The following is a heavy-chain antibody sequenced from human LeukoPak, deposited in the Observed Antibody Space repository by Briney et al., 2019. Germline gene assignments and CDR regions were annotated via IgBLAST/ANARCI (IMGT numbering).Heavy chain of an antibody. V-gene: IGHV3-23*01. Sequence: GGSLRLSCAASGFTFSNYAMSWVRQAPGKGLEWVSTISGSGGSTYYADSVKGRFTISRDNAKNSLYLQMNSLRAEDTALYYCAKDIVRAFGELYAFDIWGQGTMVTVSS. D-gene: IGHD3-10*01. CDR3: AKDIVRAFGELYAFDI. J-gene: IGHJ3*02. CDR1: GFTFSNYA. CDR2: ISGSGGST.